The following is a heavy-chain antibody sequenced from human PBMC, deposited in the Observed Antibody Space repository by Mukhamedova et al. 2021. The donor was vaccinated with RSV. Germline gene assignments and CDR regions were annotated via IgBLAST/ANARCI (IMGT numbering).Heavy chain of an antibody. CDR2: GNT. Sequence: GNTGYAQKFQGRVTMTRNTSISTAYMELSSLRSEDTAVYYCARGKKEKVYCSGGSCLYWFDPWGQGTLVTVSS. J-gene: IGHJ5*02. D-gene: IGHD2-15*01. CDR3: ARGKKEKVYCSGGSCLYWFDP. V-gene: IGHV1-8*01.